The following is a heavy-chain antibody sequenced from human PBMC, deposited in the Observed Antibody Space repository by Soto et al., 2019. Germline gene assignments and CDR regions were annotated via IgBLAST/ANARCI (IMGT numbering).Heavy chain of an antibody. J-gene: IGHJ6*02. V-gene: IGHV3-30*18. CDR1: GFTFSSYG. CDR2: ISYDGSNK. CDR3: AKDRTTMVRGVMGYYYYYGMDV. Sequence: QVQLVESGGGVVQPGRSLRLSCAASGFTFSSYGMHWVRQAPGKGLEWVAVISYDGSNKYYADSVKGQFTISRDNSKNTLYLQMNSLRAEDTAVYYCAKDRTTMVRGVMGYYYYYGMDVWGQGTTVTVSS. D-gene: IGHD3-10*01.